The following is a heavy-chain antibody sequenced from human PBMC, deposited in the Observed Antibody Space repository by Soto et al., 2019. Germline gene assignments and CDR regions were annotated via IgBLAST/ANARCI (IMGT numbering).Heavy chain of an antibody. CDR3: AKGPRITMIVVLDY. J-gene: IGHJ4*02. Sequence: PGGSLRLSCAASGFTFSSYGMHWVRQAPGKGLEWVAVISYDGSNKYYADSVKGRFTISRDNSKNTLYLQMNSLRAEDTAVYYCAKGPRITMIVVLDYWGQGTLVTVSS. CDR2: ISYDGSNK. D-gene: IGHD3-22*01. CDR1: GFTFSSYG. V-gene: IGHV3-30*18.